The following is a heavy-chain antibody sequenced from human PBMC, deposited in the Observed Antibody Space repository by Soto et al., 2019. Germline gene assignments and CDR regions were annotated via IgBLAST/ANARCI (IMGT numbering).Heavy chain of an antibody. V-gene: IGHV3-48*01. Sequence: EVQLVESGGGLVQPGGSLRLSYAASGFTFSSHSMNWVRRAPGKGLEWVSYISSSTRTIYYADSVKGRFTVSRDNAKNSLYLQMNSLRAEDTAVYYCARDDEMGYFDYWGQGTLVTVSS. CDR2: ISSSTRTI. CDR1: GFTFSSHS. J-gene: IGHJ4*02. CDR3: ARDDEMGYFDY. D-gene: IGHD3-16*01.